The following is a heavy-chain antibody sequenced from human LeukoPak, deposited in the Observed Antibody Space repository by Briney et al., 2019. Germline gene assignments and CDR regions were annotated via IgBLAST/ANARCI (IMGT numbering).Heavy chain of an antibody. V-gene: IGHV4-38-2*02. CDR1: GYSISSGYY. CDR2: IYHSGST. J-gene: IGHJ3*02. Sequence: SETLSLTCTVSGYSISSGYYWGWIRQPPGKGLEWIGSIYHSGSTYYNPSLKSRVTISVDKSKNQFSLKLSSVTAADTAVYYCARLRKRGAFDIWGQGTMVTVSS. CDR3: ARLRKRGAFDI.